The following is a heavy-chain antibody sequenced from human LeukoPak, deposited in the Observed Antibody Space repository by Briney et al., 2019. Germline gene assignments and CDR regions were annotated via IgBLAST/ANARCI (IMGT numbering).Heavy chain of an antibody. CDR1: GFSLSTYD. V-gene: IGHV3-64*01. Sequence: PGGSLRLSCVASGFSLSTYDMYWVRQAPGKGLEYVSAITSNGGTTYYANSVKGRFTISRDNSKSTLYLQMGSLRAEDMAVYYCARVVLSGAYQIDLWGQGTLVTVSS. CDR3: ARVVLSGAYQIDL. CDR2: ITSNGGTT. D-gene: IGHD2/OR15-2a*01. J-gene: IGHJ5*02.